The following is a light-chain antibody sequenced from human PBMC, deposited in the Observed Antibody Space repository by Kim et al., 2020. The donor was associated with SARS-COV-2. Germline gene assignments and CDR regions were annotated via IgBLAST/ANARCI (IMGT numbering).Light chain of an antibody. J-gene: IGKJ4*01. CDR2: AAS. Sequence: IQMPQSPSSLAASVGDRVTIACRASQSIGTRLNWYQQRPGKAPKLLIYAASTLQGGVPSRFSGTGSGTDFALTISSLQPEGFATYYCQQSYSTPWLTFGGGTKVDSK. CDR3: QQSYSTPWLT. CDR1: QSIGTR. V-gene: IGKV1-39*01.